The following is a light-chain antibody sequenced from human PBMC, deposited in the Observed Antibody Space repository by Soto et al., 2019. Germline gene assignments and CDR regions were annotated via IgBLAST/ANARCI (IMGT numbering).Light chain of an antibody. J-gene: IGKJ1*01. V-gene: IGKV3-20*01. CDR3: QQYDTSPRT. CDR1: KSVSSNY. CDR2: GAS. Sequence: EIVLTQSPGTLSLSPGERATLSCRASKSVSSNYLAWYQQKRGQAPRLLIYGASSRATGIPTRFSGSGSGTDFTLTISILEPEDFAVYYCQQYDTSPRTFGQGTKVEI.